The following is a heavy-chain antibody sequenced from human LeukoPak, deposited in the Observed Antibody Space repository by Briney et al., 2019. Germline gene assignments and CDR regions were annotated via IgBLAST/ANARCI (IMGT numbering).Heavy chain of an antibody. J-gene: IGHJ4*02. CDR2: IYHSGTT. V-gene: IGHV4-38-2*01. CDR1: GYSISSGCY. CDR3: VRGVATVVNRFDY. D-gene: IGHD5-12*01. Sequence: SETLSLTCAVSGYSISSGCYWGWIRQPPGKGLEWIGSIYHSGTTYYNSSLKSRVTISVDTSKNQFSLNLNSVTAADTAVYYCVRGVATVVNRFDYWGQGTLVTVSS.